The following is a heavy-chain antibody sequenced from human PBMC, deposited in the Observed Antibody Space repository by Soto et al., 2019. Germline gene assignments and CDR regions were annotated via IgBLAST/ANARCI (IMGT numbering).Heavy chain of an antibody. V-gene: IGHV3-48*01. J-gene: IGHJ3*02. CDR1: GFSFRSYA. D-gene: IGHD3-22*01. Sequence: EEQLVESGGGLVQPGGSLRVSCAASGFSFRSYAMNWVRQAPGKGLEWVSYISVGSGSIFYADSVKGRVTISRDDAKNSLYLQMNTLRGEDTAVYYCVRDDRWAFDIWGQGTMVTVSS. CDR2: ISVGSGSI. CDR3: VRDDRWAFDI.